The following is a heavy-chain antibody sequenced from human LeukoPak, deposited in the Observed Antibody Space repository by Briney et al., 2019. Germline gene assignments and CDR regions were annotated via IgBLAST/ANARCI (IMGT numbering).Heavy chain of an antibody. CDR1: GGSISSYY. CDR3: ARDRSATHFDY. CDR2: IYYSGST. J-gene: IGHJ4*02. V-gene: IGHV4-59*01. D-gene: IGHD2-15*01. Sequence: SETLPLTCTVSGGSISSYYWSWIRQPPGKGLEWIGYIYYSGSTNYNPSLKSQVTISVDTSKNQFSLKLSSVTAADTAVYYCARDRSATHFDYWGQGTLVTVSS.